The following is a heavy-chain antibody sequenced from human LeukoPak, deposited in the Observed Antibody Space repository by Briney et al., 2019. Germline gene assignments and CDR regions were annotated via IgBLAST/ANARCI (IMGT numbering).Heavy chain of an antibody. Sequence: PSETLSLTCTVSGGSISSGGYYWSWIRQHPGKGLEWIGYIYYSGSTYYNPSLKSRVSISVDTSKNQFSLRLSSVTAADTAVYYCARGYYGSSGYYENWFDPWGQGTLVTVSS. J-gene: IGHJ5*02. D-gene: IGHD3-22*01. CDR3: ARGYYGSSGYYENWFDP. CDR2: IYYSGST. V-gene: IGHV4-31*03. CDR1: GGSISSGGYY.